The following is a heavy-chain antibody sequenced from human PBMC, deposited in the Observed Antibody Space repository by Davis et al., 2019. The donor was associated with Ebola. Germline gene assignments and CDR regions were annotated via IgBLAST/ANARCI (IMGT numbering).Heavy chain of an antibody. D-gene: IGHD2-15*01. J-gene: IGHJ5*01. Sequence: AASVKVSCKPSGYTFRNYGLHWVRQAPGQRLEWLGWIYGDNVNTKYSEKFQGRINMRSDTAASTVYMDLSSLTSGDTAVYFCARGLADSPIGDWFDSWGQGTLVTVSS. CDR3: ARGLADSPIGDWFDS. CDR1: GYTFRNYG. CDR2: IYGDNVNT. V-gene: IGHV1-3*01.